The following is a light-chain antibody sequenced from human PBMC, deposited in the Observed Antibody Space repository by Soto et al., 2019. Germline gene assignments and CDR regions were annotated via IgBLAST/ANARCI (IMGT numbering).Light chain of an antibody. V-gene: IGKV3-11*01. J-gene: IGKJ5*01. CDR1: QSLNRD. CDR2: DTS. CDR3: QQRDSWPPTFT. Sequence: EIVMTQSPATLSVSPGERATLSCRASQSLNRDLAWYQQKPGQAPRLLIYDTSIRATGIPARFSGSGSGTDFTLTISSLEPEDFAVYYCQQRDSWPPTFTFGQGRRLEIK.